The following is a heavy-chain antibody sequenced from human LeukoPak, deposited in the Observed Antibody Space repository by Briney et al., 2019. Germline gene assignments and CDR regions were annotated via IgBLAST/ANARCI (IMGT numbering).Heavy chain of an antibody. CDR1: GFTFSSYA. J-gene: IGHJ4*02. CDR3: ARDRGGSYYDFDY. CDR2: ISYDGSNK. Sequence: RGSLRLSCSASGFTFSSYAMHWVRQAPGKGLEWVAVISYDGSNKYYADSVKGRFTISRDNSKNTLYLQMNSLRAEDTAVYYCARDRGGSYYDFDYWGQGTLVTVSS. V-gene: IGHV3-30-3*01. D-gene: IGHD1-26*01.